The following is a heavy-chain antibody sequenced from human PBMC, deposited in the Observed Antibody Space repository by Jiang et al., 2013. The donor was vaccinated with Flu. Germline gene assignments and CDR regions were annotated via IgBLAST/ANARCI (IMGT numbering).Heavy chain of an antibody. J-gene: IGHJ4*02. V-gene: IGHV3-23*01. CDR3: ARDYTKDFDY. Sequence: TISRDNSKNTLYLQMSSLRAEDTAIYYCARDYTKDFDYWGQGTLVTVSS. D-gene: IGHD2-8*01.